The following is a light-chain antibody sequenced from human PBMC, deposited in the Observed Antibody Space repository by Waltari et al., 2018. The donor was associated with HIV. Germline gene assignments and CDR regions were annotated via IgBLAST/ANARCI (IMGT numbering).Light chain of an antibody. V-gene: IGKV1-27*01. CDR2: GAS. J-gene: IGKJ4*01. CDR3: QRYNIAPLT. CDR1: QAIGSY. Sequence: DIQMTQSPSSLSASVGDRVSITCRASQAIGSYLGWYQQKPGKVPKLLIFGASTLHSGVPSRFSGSGSGTDFTLTISSLQPEDVATYYCQRYNIAPLTFGGGTKVEIK.